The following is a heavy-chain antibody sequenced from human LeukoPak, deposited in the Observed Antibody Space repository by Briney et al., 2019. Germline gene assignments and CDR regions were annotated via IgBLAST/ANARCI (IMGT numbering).Heavy chain of an antibody. J-gene: IGHJ4*02. CDR1: GYTFTIYD. V-gene: IGHV1-8*01. D-gene: IGHD3-22*01. Sequence: AASVKVSCKASGYTFTIYDINWVRQAPGQGLEWMGWMNPNSGNTGYAQKFQGRVTMTRNTSISTAYMELSSLRSEDTAVYYCARANRLKQRDSSGYYYSYYFDYWGQGTLVTVSS. CDR3: ARANRLKQRDSSGYYYSYYFDY. CDR2: MNPNSGNT.